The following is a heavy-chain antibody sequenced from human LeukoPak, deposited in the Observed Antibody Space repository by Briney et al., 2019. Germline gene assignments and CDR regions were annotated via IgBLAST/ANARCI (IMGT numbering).Heavy chain of an antibody. CDR3: ARSSRLAPGILRFDP. D-gene: IGHD3-16*01. J-gene: IGHJ5*02. V-gene: IGHV4-4*07. CDR1: GGSISSYY. Sequence: SETLSLTCTVSGGSISSYYWSWIRQPAGKGLEWIGRIYTSGSTNYNPSLKSRVTMSVDTSKNQFSLKLSSVTAADTAVYYCARSSRLAPGILRFDPWGQGTLVTVSS. CDR2: IYTSGST.